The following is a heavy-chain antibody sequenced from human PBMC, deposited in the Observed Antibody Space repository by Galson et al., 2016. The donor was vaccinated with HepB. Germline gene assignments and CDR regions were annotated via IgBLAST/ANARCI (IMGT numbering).Heavy chain of an antibody. CDR1: GFIFDDYA. D-gene: IGHD5-18*01. V-gene: IGHV3-9*01. Sequence: SLRLSCAASGFIFDDYAMHWVRQAPGKGLEWVSGISWSGDSIGYADSVKGRFTISRDNAKNSVFLQMNSLRPDDTAFYYCAKWGYQVPPETDSNYYYGLDVWGQGTTVTVSS. CDR2: ISWSGDSI. CDR3: AKWGYQVPPETDSNYYYGLDV. J-gene: IGHJ6*02.